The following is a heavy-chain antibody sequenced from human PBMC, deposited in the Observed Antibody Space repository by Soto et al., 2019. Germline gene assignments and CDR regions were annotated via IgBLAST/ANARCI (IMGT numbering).Heavy chain of an antibody. J-gene: IGHJ5*02. Sequence: QVQLVQSGAEVKKPGASVKVSCTASGYTFKSFYMHWVRQAPGQGLEWIGMINPTDGSVSFAQKFQDRVTLTTDRPTSTVYMELSSLTREATAVYFCARDFGRHGAVDTTGWFDPWGQGTLVTVSS. CDR2: INPTDGSV. CDR3: ARDFGRHGAVDTTGWFDP. D-gene: IGHD3-3*01. CDR1: GYTFKSFY. V-gene: IGHV1-46*02.